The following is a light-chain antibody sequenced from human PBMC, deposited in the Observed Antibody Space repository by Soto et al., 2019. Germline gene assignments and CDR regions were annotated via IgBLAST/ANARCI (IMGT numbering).Light chain of an antibody. CDR2: GAS. CDR1: ESVSSN. J-gene: IGKJ1*01. V-gene: IGKV3-15*01. Sequence: EIVMTQSPGPLSVSPGERATLSCRASESVSSNLAWYQQKPGQAPSLLIYGASTSAAGVPVRFSGGGSGTEFTLTVSRLQSEECAVYCCQQYNYWPRTFGQGTKVEIK. CDR3: QQYNYWPRT.